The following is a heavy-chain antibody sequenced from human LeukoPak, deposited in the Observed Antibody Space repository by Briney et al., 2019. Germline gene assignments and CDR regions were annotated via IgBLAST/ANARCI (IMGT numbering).Heavy chain of an antibody. D-gene: IGHD5-24*01. Sequence: ASVKVSCKASGYTFTGYYMHWVRQAPGQGLEWMGWISPNSGGTNYAQKFQGRVTMTRDTSISTAYMELSRLRSDDTAVYYCARGGGLGDGYPYYFDYWGQGTLVTVSS. CDR1: GYTFTGYY. V-gene: IGHV1-2*02. J-gene: IGHJ4*02. CDR2: ISPNSGGT. CDR3: ARGGGLGDGYPYYFDY.